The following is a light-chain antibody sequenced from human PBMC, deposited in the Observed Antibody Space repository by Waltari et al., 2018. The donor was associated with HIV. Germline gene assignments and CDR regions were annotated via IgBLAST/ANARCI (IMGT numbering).Light chain of an antibody. CDR1: SSNIGAGYD. CDR3: QSYDSSLSNWV. CDR2: GNS. J-gene: IGLJ3*02. V-gene: IGLV1-40*01. Sequence: QSALTQPPSVSGAPGQRATISCTGRSSNIGAGYDVHRYHQLPGTAPKLLIYGNSNRPSGVPDRFSGSKSGTSASLAITGLQPDDETDYYCQSYDSSLSNWVFGGGTKLTVL.